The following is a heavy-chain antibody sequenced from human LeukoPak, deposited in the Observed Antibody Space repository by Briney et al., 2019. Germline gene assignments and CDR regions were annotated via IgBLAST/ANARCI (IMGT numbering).Heavy chain of an antibody. CDR1: GFTFSGYS. J-gene: IGHJ5*02. CDR3: ARKAKDYGDDNWFDP. D-gene: IGHD4-17*01. CDR2: ISYDGSNS. Sequence: PGGSLRLSYAVSGFTFSGYSMHWVRQAPGKGLEWVAIISYDGSNSYYADSVKGRFTISRDNSKNTLYLQMNSLRAEDTAVYYCARKAKDYGDDNWFDPWGQGTLVTVSS. V-gene: IGHV3-30*04.